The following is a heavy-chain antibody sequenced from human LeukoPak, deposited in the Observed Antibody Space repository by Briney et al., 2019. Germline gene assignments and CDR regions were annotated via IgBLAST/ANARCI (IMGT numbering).Heavy chain of an antibody. D-gene: IGHD6-19*01. CDR2: INSYNGNR. Sequence: ASVKVSCKASGYTFSTSGISWLRQAPGQGLEWMGWINSYNGNRNYAQKLQGRVTMTTDTSTSTAYMELRSLRSDDTAVYYCVRDSDSSGWHYFDYWGQGTLVTVSS. CDR1: GYTFSTSG. CDR3: VRDSDSSGWHYFDY. J-gene: IGHJ4*02. V-gene: IGHV1-18*01.